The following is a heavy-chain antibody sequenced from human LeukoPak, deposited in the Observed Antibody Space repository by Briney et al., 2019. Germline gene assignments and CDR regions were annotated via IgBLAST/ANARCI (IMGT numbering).Heavy chain of an antibody. D-gene: IGHD6-13*01. J-gene: IGHJ4*02. Sequence: ASVKVSCKASGYTFTGYYMHWVRQAPGQGLEWMGIINPSGGSTSYAQKFQGRVTMTRDMSTSTVYMELSSLRSEDTAVYYCARDWGYSSSWHVHPQPDYWGQGTLVTVSS. V-gene: IGHV1-46*01. CDR1: GYTFTGYY. CDR3: ARDWGYSSSWHVHPQPDY. CDR2: INPSGGST.